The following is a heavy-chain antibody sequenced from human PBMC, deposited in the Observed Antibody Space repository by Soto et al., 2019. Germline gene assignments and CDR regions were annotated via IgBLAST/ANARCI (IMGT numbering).Heavy chain of an antibody. CDR2: ISYDGSNK. CDR3: ARVLWSGWYYYYYGMDV. J-gene: IGHJ6*02. CDR1: GFTFSSYA. V-gene: IGHV3-30-3*01. Sequence: GGSLRLSCAASGFTFSSYAMHWVRQAPGKGLEWVAVISYDGSNKYYADSVKGRFTISRDNSKNTLYLQMNSLRAEDTAVYYCARVLWSGWYYYYYGMDVWGQGTTVTVS. D-gene: IGHD3-3*01.